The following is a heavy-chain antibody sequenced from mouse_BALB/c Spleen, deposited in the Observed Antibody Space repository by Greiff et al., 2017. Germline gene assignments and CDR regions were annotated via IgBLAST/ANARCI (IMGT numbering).Heavy chain of an antibody. CDR1: GFNIKDTY. CDR2: IDPANGNT. Sequence: VQLKESGAELVKPGASVKLSCTASGFNIKDTYMHWVKQRPEQGLEWIGRIDPANGNTKYDPKFQGKATITADTSSNTAYLQLSSLTSEDTAVYYCARSGYGNSFAYWGQGTLVTVSA. V-gene: IGHV14-3*02. D-gene: IGHD2-1*01. J-gene: IGHJ3*01. CDR3: ARSGYGNSFAY.